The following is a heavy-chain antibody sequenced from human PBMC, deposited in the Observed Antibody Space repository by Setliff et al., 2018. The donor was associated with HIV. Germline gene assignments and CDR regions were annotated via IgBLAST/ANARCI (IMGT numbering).Heavy chain of an antibody. D-gene: IGHD6-19*01. CDR1: GYTFTNYD. J-gene: IGHJ4*02. Sequence: ASVKVSCKASGYTFTNYDINWVRQATGQGLEWMGWMNPNSGNTGYAQKFQGRVTITRNTSISTAYMELSSLRSEDTAVYYCARGVFLSGSGWYIVYYFDYWGQGTLVTVSS. V-gene: IGHV1-8*03. CDR3: ARGVFLSGSGWYIVYYFDY. CDR2: MNPNSGNT.